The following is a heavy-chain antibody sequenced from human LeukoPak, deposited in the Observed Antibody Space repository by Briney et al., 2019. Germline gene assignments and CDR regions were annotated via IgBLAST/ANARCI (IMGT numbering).Heavy chain of an antibody. CDR3: ARATIEYSSSSGGYYFDY. D-gene: IGHD6-6*01. CDR1: GYTFTSYD. CDR2: MNANSGNT. Sequence: ASVKASCKASGYTFTSYDINWVRQATGQGLEWMGWMNANSGNTGYAQKFQGRVTMTRNTSISTAYMELSSLRSEDTAVYYCARATIEYSSSSGGYYFDYWGQGTLVTVSS. J-gene: IGHJ4*02. V-gene: IGHV1-8*01.